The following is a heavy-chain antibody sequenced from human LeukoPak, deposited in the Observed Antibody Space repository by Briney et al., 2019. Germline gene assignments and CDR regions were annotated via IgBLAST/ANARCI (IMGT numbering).Heavy chain of an antibody. J-gene: IGHJ6*02. CDR1: GGTFSSYT. D-gene: IGHD4-11*01. V-gene: IGHV1-69*02. CDR3: ARPSSTDGYYYYGMDV. Sequence: SVKVSCKASGGTFSSYTISWVRQAPGQGLEWMGRIIPILGIANYAQKFQGGVTITADKSTSTAYMELSSLRSEDTAVYYCARPSSTDGYYYYGMDVWGQGTTVTVSS. CDR2: IIPILGIA.